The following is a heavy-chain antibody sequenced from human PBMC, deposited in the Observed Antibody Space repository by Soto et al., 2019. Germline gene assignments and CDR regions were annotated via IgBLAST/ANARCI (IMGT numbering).Heavy chain of an antibody. D-gene: IGHD6-13*01. J-gene: IGHJ5*02. CDR1: GGSISSGGYS. CDR2: IYHSGST. V-gene: IGHV4-30-2*01. CDR3: ARGGAAGTWFDP. Sequence: TLSLTCAVSGGSISSGGYSWSWIRQPPGKGLEWIGYIYHSGSTYYNPSLKSRVTISVDRSKNQFSLKLSSVTAADTAVYYCARGGAAGTWFDPWGQGTLVTVS.